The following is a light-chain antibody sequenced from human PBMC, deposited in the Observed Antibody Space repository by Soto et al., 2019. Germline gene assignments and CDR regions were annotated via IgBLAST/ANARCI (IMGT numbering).Light chain of an antibody. CDR3: SSYTLRNTLVL. Sequence: QSALTQPASVSGSPGQSIIISCTGTSSDIGDYNFVSWYQQHPGKAPRLIIYEVSSRPSGVSYRFSGSKSGNTASLTISGLQAEDEADYYCSSYTLRNTLVLFGGGTKLTVL. CDR2: EVS. CDR1: SSDIGDYNF. V-gene: IGLV2-14*01. J-gene: IGLJ3*02.